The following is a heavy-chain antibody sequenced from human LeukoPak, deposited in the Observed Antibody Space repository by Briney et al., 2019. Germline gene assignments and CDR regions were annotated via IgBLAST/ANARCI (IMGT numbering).Heavy chain of an antibody. D-gene: IGHD3-3*01. J-gene: IGHJ4*02. CDR2: ITSNRNSV. V-gene: IGHV3-11*04. CDR1: GFNLSDYY. CDR3: ARAGVDSSGYYYQGIEY. Sequence: GGSLRLSCAASGFNLSDYYMGWIRQAPGKVLERISYITSNRNSVYYAASVKGRFTISRDNAKNSLYLQLNSLRADDAVLYYFARAGVDSSGYYYQGIEYWGQGTQVTVSS.